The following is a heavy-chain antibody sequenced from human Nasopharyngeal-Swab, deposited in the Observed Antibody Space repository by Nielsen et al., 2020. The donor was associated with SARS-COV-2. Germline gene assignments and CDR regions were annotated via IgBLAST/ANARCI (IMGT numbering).Heavy chain of an antibody. J-gene: IGHJ3*02. V-gene: IGHV3-30*02. CDR1: GFTFSSYG. CDR3: GKAPALGPDAFDI. Sequence: AGSLSLSCAASGFTFSSYGMHWVRQAPGKGLEWVSFIRYDGSNKYYADSVKGRFTISRDNSKNTLYLQMNSLRAEDTAVYYCGKAPALGPDAFDIWGQGAMVTVSS. CDR2: IRYDGSNK.